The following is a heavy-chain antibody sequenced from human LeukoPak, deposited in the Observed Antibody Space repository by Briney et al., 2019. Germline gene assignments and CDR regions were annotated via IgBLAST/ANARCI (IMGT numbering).Heavy chain of an antibody. CDR2: ISGGGDST. CDR1: GFIFTSYA. CDR3: ARDSSDFDF. D-gene: IGHD6-19*01. J-gene: IGHJ4*02. V-gene: IGHV3-23*01. Sequence: PGGSLRLSCAASGFIFTSYAMIWVRQAPGKGLEWVSTISGGGDSTYYADSVKGRFTISKDNSKNTLYLQMNSLRAEDTAVYYCARDSSDFDFWGQGTLVTVSS.